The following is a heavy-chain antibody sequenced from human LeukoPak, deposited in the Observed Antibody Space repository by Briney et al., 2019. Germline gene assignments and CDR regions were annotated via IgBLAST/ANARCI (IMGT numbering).Heavy chain of an antibody. CDR2: INSDGSAT. CDR1: GFTFSRYW. V-gene: IGHV3-74*03. J-gene: IGHJ5*02. D-gene: IGHD4/OR15-4a*01. Sequence: GGSLRLSCAASGFTFSRYWMHWVRQAPGKGLVWVSRINSDGSATTYADLVKGRFTISRDNAKNTLYLQMNSLRVDDTAMYYCESDYGAWGQGTLVTVSP. CDR3: ESDYGA.